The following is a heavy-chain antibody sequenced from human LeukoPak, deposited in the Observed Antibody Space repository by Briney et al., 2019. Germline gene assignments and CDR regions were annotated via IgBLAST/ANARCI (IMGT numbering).Heavy chain of an antibody. J-gene: IGHJ3*02. CDR1: GGPISSYY. V-gene: IGHV4-4*07. CDR3: AREASTYYYGPDAFDI. CDR2: IYTSGST. Sequence: SETLSLTCTVSGGPISSYYWSWIRQPAGKGLEWIGRIYTSGSTNYNPSLKCRVTMSVDTSKNQFSLKLSSVTAADTAVYYCAREASTYYYGPDAFDIWGQGTMVTVSS. D-gene: IGHD3-10*01.